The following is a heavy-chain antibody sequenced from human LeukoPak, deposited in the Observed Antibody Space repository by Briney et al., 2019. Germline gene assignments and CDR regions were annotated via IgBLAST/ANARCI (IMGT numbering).Heavy chain of an antibody. J-gene: IGHJ2*01. D-gene: IGHD7-27*01. CDR1: GFTFSSYA. V-gene: IGHV3-23*01. CDR2: ISGSGGST. CDR3: ARELVSLGTGYFDL. Sequence: PGGSLRLSCAASGFTFSSYAMSWVRQAPGKGLEWVSAISGSGGSTYYADSVKGRFSISRDNSKNTLHLQMDSLRAEDTAIYYCARELVSLGTGYFDLWGRGTLVTVSS.